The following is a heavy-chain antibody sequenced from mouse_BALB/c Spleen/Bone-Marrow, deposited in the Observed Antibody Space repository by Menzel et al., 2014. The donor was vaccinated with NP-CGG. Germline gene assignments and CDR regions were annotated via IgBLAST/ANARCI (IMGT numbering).Heavy chain of an antibody. CDR3: NGNYYAMDY. V-gene: IGHV14-4*02. CDR1: GFNIKGYY. CDR2: IDPENGDT. J-gene: IGHJ4*01. Sequence: EVQRVESGAELVRSGASVKLSCTASGFNIKGYYMHWVKQRPEQVLEWIGWIDPENGDTEYAPKFQGKATMTADTSSNTAYLQLSSLTSEDTAVYYCNGNYYAMDYWGQGTSVTVSS. D-gene: IGHD2-1*01.